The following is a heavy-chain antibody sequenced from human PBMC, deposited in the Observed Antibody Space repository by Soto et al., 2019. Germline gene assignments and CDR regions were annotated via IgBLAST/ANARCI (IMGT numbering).Heavy chain of an antibody. CDR2: IIPIFGTA. CDR1: GGTFSSYA. D-gene: IGHD5-18*01. V-gene: IGHV1-69*13. Sequence: SVKVSCKASGGTFSSYAISWVRQAPGQGLEWMGGIIPIFGTANYAQKFQGRVTITADESTSTAYMELSSLRSEDTAVYYCARAGYSYGRPPDNWFDPWGQGTLVTVSS. J-gene: IGHJ5*02. CDR3: ARAGYSYGRPPDNWFDP.